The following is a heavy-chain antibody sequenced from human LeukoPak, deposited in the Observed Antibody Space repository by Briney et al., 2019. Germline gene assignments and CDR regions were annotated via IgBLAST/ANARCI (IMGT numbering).Heavy chain of an antibody. D-gene: IGHD5-24*01. CDR2: IKQDGSER. V-gene: IGHV3-7*03. Sequence: GGSLRLSCAASGFTFSSYWMTWVRQAPGKGLEWVANIKQDGSERYYVDSVKGRFTISRDNAKKSLFLQMNSLRAEDTAVYYCAGGGAKRWLQFEKFDYWGQGTLVTVSS. CDR3: AGGGAKRWLQFEKFDY. CDR1: GFTFSSYW. J-gene: IGHJ4*02.